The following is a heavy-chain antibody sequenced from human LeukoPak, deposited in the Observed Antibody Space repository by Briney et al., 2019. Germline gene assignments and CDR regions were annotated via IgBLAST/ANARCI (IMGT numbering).Heavy chain of an antibody. CDR3: ATATVLRFLEWLFDY. D-gene: IGHD3-3*01. CDR2: FDPEDGET. V-gene: IGHV1-24*01. J-gene: IGHJ4*02. CDR1: GYTLTELS. Sequence: ASVKVSCKVSGYTLTELSMHWVRQAPGKGREWMGGFDPEDGETIYAQKFQGRVTMTEDTSTDTAYMELSSLRSEDTAVYYCATATVLRFLEWLFDYWGQGTLVTVSS.